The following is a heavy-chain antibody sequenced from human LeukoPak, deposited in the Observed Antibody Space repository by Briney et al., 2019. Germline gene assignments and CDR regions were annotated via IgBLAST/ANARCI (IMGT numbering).Heavy chain of an antibody. J-gene: IGHJ4*02. D-gene: IGHD3-9*01. CDR2: IIPIFGTA. CDR3: ARGPAADYDILTSRPE. CDR1: GGTFSSYA. Sequence: ASVKVSCKASGGTFSSYAISWVQQAPGQGLEWMGGIIPIFGTANYAQKFQGRVTITADESTSTAYMELSSLRSEDTAVYYCARGPAADYDILTSRPEWGQGTLVTVSS. V-gene: IGHV1-69*13.